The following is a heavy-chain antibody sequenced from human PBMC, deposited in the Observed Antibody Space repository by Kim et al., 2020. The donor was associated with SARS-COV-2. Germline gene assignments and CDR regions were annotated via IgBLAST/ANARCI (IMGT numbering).Heavy chain of an antibody. V-gene: IGHV3-23*01. D-gene: IGHD6-13*01. Sequence: GGSLRLSCAASGFTFSSYAMSWVRQAPGKGLEWVSAISGSGGSTYYADSVKGRFTISRDNSKNTLYLQMNSLRAEDTAVYYCAKDQGSSWEGRYFQHWGQGTLVTVSS. CDR3: AKDQGSSWEGRYFQH. CDR1: GFTFSSYA. CDR2: ISGSGGST. J-gene: IGHJ1*01.